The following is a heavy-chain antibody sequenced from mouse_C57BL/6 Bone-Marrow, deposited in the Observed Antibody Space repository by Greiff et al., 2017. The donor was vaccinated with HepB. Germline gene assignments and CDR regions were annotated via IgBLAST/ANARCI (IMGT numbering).Heavy chain of an antibody. Sequence: DVMLVESGGGLVKPGGSLKLSCAASGFTFSSYAMSWVRQTPEKRLEWVATISDGGSYTYYPDNVKGRFTISRDNAKNNLYLQMSHLKSEDTAMYYCARDGGSSYFDYWGQGTTLTVSS. V-gene: IGHV5-4*01. CDR2: ISDGGSYT. J-gene: IGHJ2*01. CDR1: GFTFSSYA. D-gene: IGHD1-1*01. CDR3: ARDGGSSYFDY.